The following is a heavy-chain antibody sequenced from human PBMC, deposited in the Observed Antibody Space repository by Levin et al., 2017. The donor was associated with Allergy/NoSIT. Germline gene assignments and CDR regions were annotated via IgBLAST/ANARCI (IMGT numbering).Heavy chain of an antibody. V-gene: IGHV4-59*01. D-gene: IGHD4-17*01. CDR2: IYYNGST. CDR3: ARTRGLPPDGHYGMDV. Sequence: SETLSPTCTVSGDSISSYHWSWIRQPPGKGLEWIGYIYYNGSTYYNPSLKSRVTISVDTSKKQFSLKLRSVTAADTAVFYCARTRGLPPDGHYGMDVWGQGTTVTVSS. CDR1: GDSISSYH. J-gene: IGHJ6*02.